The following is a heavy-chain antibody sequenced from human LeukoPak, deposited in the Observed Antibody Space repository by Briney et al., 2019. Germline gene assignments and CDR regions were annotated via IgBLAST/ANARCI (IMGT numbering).Heavy chain of an antibody. CDR2: IYYSGST. CDR3: ARAVLSYCRGGSCPYFDY. CDR1: GGSINGGNYY. J-gene: IGHJ4*01. V-gene: IGHV4-61*01. Sequence: SQTLSLTCTVSGGSINGGNYYWTWIRQPPGKGLEWIGYIYYSGSTNYNPSLKSRVTISVDTSKNQFSLKLSSLTAADTAVYYCARAVLSYCRGGSCPYFDYWGQGTLVTVSS. D-gene: IGHD2-15*01.